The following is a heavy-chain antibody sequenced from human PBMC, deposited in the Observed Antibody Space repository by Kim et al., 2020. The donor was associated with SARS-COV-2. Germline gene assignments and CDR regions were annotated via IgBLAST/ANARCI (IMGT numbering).Heavy chain of an antibody. J-gene: IGHJ3*02. D-gene: IGHD3-10*01. V-gene: IGHV1-69*13. CDR2: IIPIFGTA. Sequence: TVKVSCKASGGTFSSSSISWVRQAPGQGLEWMGGIIPIFGTANYAQKFQGRVTITADESTSTAYMELSSLRSEDTAVYYCGRGTPRMVAFDIWGQGTMVTVSS. CDR3: GRGTPRMVAFDI. CDR1: GGTFSSSS.